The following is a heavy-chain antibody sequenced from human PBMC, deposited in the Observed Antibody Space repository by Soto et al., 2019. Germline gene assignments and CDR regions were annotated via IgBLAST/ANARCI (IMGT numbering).Heavy chain of an antibody. V-gene: IGHV3-23*01. CDR2: VGGGGENT. CDR3: AKRDSGSGRTPPLINI. Sequence: EVHLLESGGCLVQPVGSRRRSCAASGFTFSSYSMNWVRQAPGKVREWVATVGGGGENTFYADSVKGRFTISRDDSQNPLYLQLNSLGSEHTAVYFCAKRDSGSGRTPPLINIWGQGTLVTVSS. J-gene: IGHJ4*02. D-gene: IGHD3-10*01. CDR1: GFTFSSYS.